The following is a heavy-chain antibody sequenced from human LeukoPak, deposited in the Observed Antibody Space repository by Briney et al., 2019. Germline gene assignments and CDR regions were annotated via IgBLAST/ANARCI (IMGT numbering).Heavy chain of an antibody. CDR1: GFTFNNHG. Sequence: GGSLRLSCAASGFTFNNHGMHWVRQAPGKGLEWVSVIYGAGSTYYADSVKGRFTISRDNSKNTLYLQMNSLRAEDTAVYYCATPRSGYYYYFDYWGQGTLIAVSS. V-gene: IGHV3-66*01. CDR3: ATPRSGYYYYFDY. D-gene: IGHD3-22*01. CDR2: IYGAGST. J-gene: IGHJ4*02.